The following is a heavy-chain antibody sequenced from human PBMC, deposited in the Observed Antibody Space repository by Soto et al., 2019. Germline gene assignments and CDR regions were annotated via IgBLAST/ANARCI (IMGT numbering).Heavy chain of an antibody. CDR2: FNNDGSSI. CDR3: ARGEYYYGTNWFDP. CDR1: GFTFSSNW. J-gene: IGHJ5*02. Sequence: GGSLRLSCVASGFTFSSNWMHWVRQAPGRGLVWVSCFNNDGSSITYADSVKGRFTISRDNAKNTLYLQMNSLRVEDTAVYYCARGEYYYGTNWFDPWGQGTLVTVSS. V-gene: IGHV3-74*01. D-gene: IGHD3-10*01.